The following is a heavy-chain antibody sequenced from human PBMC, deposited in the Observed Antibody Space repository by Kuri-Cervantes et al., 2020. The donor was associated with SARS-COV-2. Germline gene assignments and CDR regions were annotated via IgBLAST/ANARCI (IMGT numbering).Heavy chain of an antibody. J-gene: IGHJ4*02. CDR1: GGSISSGSYY. Sequence: SETLSLTCTVSGGSISSGSYYWNWIRQPAGKGLEWIGRIYISGSTNYNPSLKSRVTMLVDTSKNQFSLKLSSVTAADTAVYYYARVRGVLGEVYFDYWGQGTLVTVSS. CDR2: IYISGST. CDR3: ARVRGVLGEVYFDY. D-gene: IGHD3-10*01. V-gene: IGHV4-61*02.